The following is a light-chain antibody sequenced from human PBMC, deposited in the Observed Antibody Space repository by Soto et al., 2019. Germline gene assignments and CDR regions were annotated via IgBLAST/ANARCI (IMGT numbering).Light chain of an antibody. V-gene: IGKV3-11*01. J-gene: IGKJ1*01. Sequence: EIVMTQSPATLSVSPGERATLSCRASQSVYNNLAWYQQKPGQAPRLLIYDASERASGIPARFSGSGSGTDFTLTISSLEPEDFAVYYCQQRTSWPPWTFGQGTKVDIK. CDR1: QSVYNN. CDR2: DAS. CDR3: QQRTSWPPWT.